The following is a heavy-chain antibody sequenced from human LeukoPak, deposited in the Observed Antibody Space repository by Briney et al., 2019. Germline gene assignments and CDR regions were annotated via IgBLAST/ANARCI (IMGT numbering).Heavy chain of an antibody. D-gene: IGHD1-26*01. Sequence: PGGSLRLSCVASGFTISSYWMNWVRQAPGKGLEWVAIIKQDRSEKYYVDSVRGRFTISRDNAKNSLFLQMDSLRVEGTAVYYCAGDTAEPGDYWGQGTLVTGSS. CDR1: GFTISSYW. J-gene: IGHJ4*02. CDR3: AGDTAEPGDY. V-gene: IGHV3-7*01. CDR2: IKQDRSEK.